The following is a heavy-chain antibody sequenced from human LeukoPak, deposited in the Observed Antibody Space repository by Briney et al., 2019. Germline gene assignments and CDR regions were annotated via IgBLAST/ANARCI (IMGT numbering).Heavy chain of an antibody. J-gene: IGHJ4*02. CDR1: GFTFSSYG. V-gene: IGHV3-30*02. CDR3: AKVGEDYDFWSGQDDY. D-gene: IGHD3-3*01. CDR2: IRYDGSNK. Sequence: PGGSLRLSCAASGFTFSSYGMHWVRQAPGKGLEWVAFIRYDGSNKYYADSVKGRFTISRDNSKNTLYLQMNSLRAEDTAVYYCAKVGEDYDFWSGQDDYWGQGTLVTVSS.